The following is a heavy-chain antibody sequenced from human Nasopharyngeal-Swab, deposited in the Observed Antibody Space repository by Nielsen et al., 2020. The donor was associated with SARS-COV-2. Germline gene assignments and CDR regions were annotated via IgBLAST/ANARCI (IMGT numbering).Heavy chain of an antibody. CDR2: INWNGGST. CDR3: AREEAYDGGNDYSYYYYGMDV. D-gene: IGHD2-21*02. J-gene: IGHJ6*02. V-gene: IGHV3-20*04. CDR1: GFTFSSYG. Sequence: GESLKISCAASGFTFSSYGMSWVRQAPGKGLEWVSGINWNGGSTGYADSVKGRFTISRDNAKNSLYLQMNSLRAEDTALYYCAREEAYDGGNDYSYYYYGMDVWGQGTTVTVSS.